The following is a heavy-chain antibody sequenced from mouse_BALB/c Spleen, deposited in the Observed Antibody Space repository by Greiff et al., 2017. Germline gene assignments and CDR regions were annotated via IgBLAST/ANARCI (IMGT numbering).Heavy chain of an antibody. D-gene: IGHD2-2*01. CDR1: GYSITSGYY. CDR2: ISYDGSN. J-gene: IGHJ2*01. Sequence: VQLKESGPGLVKPSQSLSLTCSVTGYSITSGYYWNWIRQFPGNKLEWMGYISYDGSNNYNPSLKNRISITRDTSKNQFFLKLNSVTTEDTATYYCARFYGYDGYYFDYWGQGTTLTVSS. V-gene: IGHV3-6*02. CDR3: ARFYGYDGYYFDY.